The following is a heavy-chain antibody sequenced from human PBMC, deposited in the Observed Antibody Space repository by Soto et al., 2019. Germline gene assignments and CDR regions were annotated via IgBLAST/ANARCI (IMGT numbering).Heavy chain of an antibody. J-gene: IGHJ4*02. CDR3: ARDHTVTHEFDY. CDR1: GGTFSSYT. CDR2: IIPILGIA. D-gene: IGHD4-4*01. V-gene: IGHV1-69*04. Sequence: SVKVSCKASGGTFSSYTISWVRQAPGQGLEWMGRIIPILGIANYAQKFQGRVTITADKSTSTAYMELSSLRSEDTAVYYCARDHTVTHEFDYWGQGTLVTVSS.